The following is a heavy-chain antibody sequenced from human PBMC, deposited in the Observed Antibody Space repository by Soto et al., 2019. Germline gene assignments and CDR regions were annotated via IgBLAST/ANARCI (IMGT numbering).Heavy chain of an antibody. Sequence: EVQLVESGGGLVQPGGSLRLSCAASGFPFSIYSMNWVRQAPGKGLEWFSYITSDTNTIKYADSVKGRFTISRDNAKNSLYLQMNSLRDEATAVYFCARSVEGHFDYWGQGTVVTVSS. CDR3: ARSVEGHFDY. V-gene: IGHV3-48*02. CDR1: GFPFSIYS. D-gene: IGHD6-19*01. J-gene: IGHJ4*02. CDR2: ITSDTNTI.